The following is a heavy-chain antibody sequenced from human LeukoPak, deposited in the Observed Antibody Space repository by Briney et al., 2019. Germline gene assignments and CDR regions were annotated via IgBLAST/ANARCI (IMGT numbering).Heavy chain of an antibody. CDR1: GFTFSKAW. Sequence: PGGSLRLSCAASGFTFSKAWMSWVRQAPGKGLEWVAVIWYDGSSKYYADSVKGRFTISRDNSKNTLYLQMNSLRAEDTAVYYCARALVGTIEEVYYYYYGMDVWGQGTTVTVSS. CDR2: IWYDGSSK. D-gene: IGHD5-12*01. CDR3: ARALVGTIEEVYYYYYGMDV. J-gene: IGHJ6*02. V-gene: IGHV3-33*08.